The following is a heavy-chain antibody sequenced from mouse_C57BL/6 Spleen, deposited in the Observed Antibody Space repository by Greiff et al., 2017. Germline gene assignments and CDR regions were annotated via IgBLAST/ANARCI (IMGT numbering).Heavy chain of an antibody. J-gene: IGHJ3*01. D-gene: IGHD1-1*01. CDR3: AQSYYGSKAWFAY. V-gene: IGHV1-76*01. Sequence: VMLVESGAELVRPGASVKLSCKASGYTFTDYYINWVKQRPGQGLEWIARIYPGSGNTYYNEKFKGKATLTAEKSSSTAYMQLSSLTSEDSAVYFCAQSYYGSKAWFAYWGQGTLVTVSA. CDR1: GYTFTDYY. CDR2: IYPGSGNT.